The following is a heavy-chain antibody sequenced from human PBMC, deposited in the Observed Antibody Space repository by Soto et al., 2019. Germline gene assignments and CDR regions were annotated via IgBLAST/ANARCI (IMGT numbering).Heavy chain of an antibody. J-gene: IGHJ6*02. CDR2: ITTYNGNT. CDR3: XXXXXXYGMDV. Sequence: QVQLVQSGVEVREPGASVKVSCKAVRYIFTNYGVSWVRQAPGQGLEWMGWITTYNGNTEYAQKFQGRVTMTTDASTSTAYMELGSLRSDDXXXYXXXXXXXXYGMDVWGQGTTVTVSS. V-gene: IGHV1-18*01. CDR1: RYIFTNYG.